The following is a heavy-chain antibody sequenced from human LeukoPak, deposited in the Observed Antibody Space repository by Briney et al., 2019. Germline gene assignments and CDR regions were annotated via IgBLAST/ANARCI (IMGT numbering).Heavy chain of an antibody. V-gene: IGHV1-69*04. CDR1: GGTFSSYA. J-gene: IGHJ5*02. CDR3: ARKANYEAWSDP. Sequence: SVKVSCKASGGTFSSYAISWVRQAPGQGLEWMGRIIPILGIANYAQKFQGRVTITADKSTSTAYMELSSLRSEDTAVYYCARKANYEAWSDPWGQGTLVTVSS. CDR2: IIPILGIA. D-gene: IGHD3-3*01.